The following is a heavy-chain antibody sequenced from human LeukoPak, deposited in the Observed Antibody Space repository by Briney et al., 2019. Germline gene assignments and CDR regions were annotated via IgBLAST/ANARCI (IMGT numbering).Heavy chain of an antibody. J-gene: IGHJ3*02. CDR2: IYYSGST. V-gene: IGHV4-59*01. CDR3: ARGTLAAGNAFDI. D-gene: IGHD6-13*01. CDR1: GGSISSYY. Sequence: SETLSLTCTVSGGSISSYYWSWIRQPPGKGLEWIGYIYYSGSTNYNPSLKSRVTISVDTSKNQSSLRLSSVTAADTAVYYRARGTLAAGNAFDIWGQGTMVTVSS.